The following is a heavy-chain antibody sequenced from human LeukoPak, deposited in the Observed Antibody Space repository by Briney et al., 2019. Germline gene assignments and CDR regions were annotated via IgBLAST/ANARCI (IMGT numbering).Heavy chain of an antibody. V-gene: IGHV3-7*01. J-gene: IGHJ4*02. Sequence: GESLRLSCVASGFYFNPYWMAWVRQAPGKGLEWVATISHDGYSTFYVDSVRGRFSISRDNAQNSLFLQMSSPRVDVTAVYYCAREYYSSFDYWGQGALVTVSS. CDR1: GFYFNPYW. D-gene: IGHD2-21*01. CDR2: ISHDGYST. CDR3: AREYYSSFDY.